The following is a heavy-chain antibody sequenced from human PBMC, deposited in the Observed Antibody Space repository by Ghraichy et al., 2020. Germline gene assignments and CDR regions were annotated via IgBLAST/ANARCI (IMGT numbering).Heavy chain of an antibody. V-gene: IGHV1-69*13. J-gene: IGHJ4*02. CDR3: ARVAYSSSSPFDY. CDR2: IIPIFGTA. CDR1: GGTFSSYA. D-gene: IGHD6-6*01. Sequence: SVKVSCKASGGTFSSYAISWVRQAPGQGLEWMGGIIPIFGTANYAQKFQGRVTITADESTSTAYMELSSLRSEDTAVYYCARVAYSSSSPFDYWGQGTLVTVSS.